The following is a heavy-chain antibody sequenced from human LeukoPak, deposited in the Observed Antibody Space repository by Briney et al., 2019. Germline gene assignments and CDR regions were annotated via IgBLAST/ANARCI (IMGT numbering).Heavy chain of an antibody. CDR3: ARLVYYYMDV. Sequence: SETLSLTCTVSGGSISSYYWSWIRQPPGKGLEWIGYIYYIGSTYYNPSLKSRVTISVDTSKNQFSLKLSSVTAADTAVYYCARLVYYYMDVWGKGTTVTVSS. J-gene: IGHJ6*03. CDR1: GGSISSYY. CDR2: IYYIGST. V-gene: IGHV4-59*08.